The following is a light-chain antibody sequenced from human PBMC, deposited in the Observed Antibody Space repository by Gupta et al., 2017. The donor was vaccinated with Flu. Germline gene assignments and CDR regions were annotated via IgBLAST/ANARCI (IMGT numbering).Light chain of an antibody. J-gene: IGKJ3*01. CDR2: GAS. CDR3: QQYGLAPFT. Sequence: VLTQSPGTLSLSPGERATLSCRASQSISSDYLAWYQKLPGQAPRLLIHGASSRATGIPDRFSGSGSGTDFTLTIARLEPEDSAVYYCQQYGLAPFTFGPGTKVHI. CDR1: QSISSDY. V-gene: IGKV3-20*01.